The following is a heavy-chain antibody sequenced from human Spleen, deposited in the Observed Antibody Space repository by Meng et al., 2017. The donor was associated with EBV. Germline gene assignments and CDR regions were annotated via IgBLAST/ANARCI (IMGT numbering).Heavy chain of an antibody. J-gene: IGHJ4*02. CDR1: GDSISSDKW. V-gene: IGHV4-4*02. CDR3: ASRYCPTTSCRQD. CDR2: IYHSGST. D-gene: IGHD2-2*01. Sequence: QGQLQEAGPGVVKPSGTLSLTCAVSGDSISSDKWWSWVRQPPGKGLEWIGEIYHSGSTNYNPSLTSRVTILVDKSENQFSLKLSSVTAADTAVYYCASRYCPTTSCRQDWGQGTLVTVSS.